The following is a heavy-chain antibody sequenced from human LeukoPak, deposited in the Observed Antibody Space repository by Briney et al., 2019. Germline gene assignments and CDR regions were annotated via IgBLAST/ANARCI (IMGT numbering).Heavy chain of an antibody. CDR3: AKDIGSESYQAFSGLSHYYYYMDV. D-gene: IGHD1-26*01. CDR1: GFTFDDYA. J-gene: IGHJ6*03. V-gene: IGHV3-9*01. Sequence: SLRLSCAASGFTFDDYAMHCVRKAPGTSLERVSGISWNSGSIGYADSVKGRLTISRGNAKNSLYLQMKSLRAEDKALYYCAKDIGSESYQAFSGLSHYYYYMDVWGKETTVTVSS. CDR2: ISWNSGSI.